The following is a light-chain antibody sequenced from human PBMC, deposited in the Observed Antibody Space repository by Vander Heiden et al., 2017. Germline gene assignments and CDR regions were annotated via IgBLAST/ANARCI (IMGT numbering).Light chain of an antibody. CDR1: QSISSSR. CDR2: GAS. V-gene: IGKV3-20*01. J-gene: IGKJ4*01. Sequence: EIVLTQSPRTLSLSAGERATLSCRSSQSISSSRLAWYQQKPGQAPRLLICGASSRATGIPDRFSGSGSGTDFTLTITRLEPEDFALYYCQQFDTSPLTFGGGTKVEIK. CDR3: QQFDTSPLT.